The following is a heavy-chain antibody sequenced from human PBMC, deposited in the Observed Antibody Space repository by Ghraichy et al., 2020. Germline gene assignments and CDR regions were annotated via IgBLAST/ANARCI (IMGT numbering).Heavy chain of an antibody. CDR1: GDSITTYY. CDR3: ARSRYYYQSNTYRDY. D-gene: IGHD3-16*01. V-gene: IGHV4-4*07. J-gene: IGHJ4*02. Sequence: SETLSLTYTVSGDSITTYYWNWIRQPAGKGLEWIGRTHISGNTNYNPSLKSRVTMSLDRSKNELSLRLSSVTAADTAVYYCARSRYYYQSNTYRDYWGQGTLVTVSS. CDR2: THISGNT.